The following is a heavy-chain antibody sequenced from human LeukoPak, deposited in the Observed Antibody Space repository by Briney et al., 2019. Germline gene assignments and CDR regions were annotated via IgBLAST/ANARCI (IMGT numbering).Heavy chain of an antibody. D-gene: IGHD1-1*01. Sequence: GGSLRLSCAASGFTFSSYEMNWVRQAPGKGLEWVANVNQDGSAKNYVDSVKGRFTISRDNAKNPLYLQMNTLRAEDTAIYYCARERLHANVDNVHYYGMDVWGQGTTVTVSS. CDR3: ARERLHANVDNVHYYGMDV. V-gene: IGHV3-7*04. CDR2: VNQDGSAK. CDR1: GFTFSSYE. J-gene: IGHJ6*02.